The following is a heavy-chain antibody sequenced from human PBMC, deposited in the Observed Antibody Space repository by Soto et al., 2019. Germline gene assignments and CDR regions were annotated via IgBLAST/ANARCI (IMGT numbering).Heavy chain of an antibody. CDR1: GFIFRNYA. Sequence: EVQLLESGGGLVQPGGSLRLSCAGSGFIFRNYAMRWVRQAPGKGLEWVSTISGTGGSTYYADSVKGRFTIFRDNSKSTLYLQMSSLRADDTAVYYCAKAAPGPEFDCWGQGTLVTVSS. D-gene: IGHD6-13*01. CDR3: AKAAPGPEFDC. CDR2: ISGTGGST. V-gene: IGHV3-23*01. J-gene: IGHJ4*02.